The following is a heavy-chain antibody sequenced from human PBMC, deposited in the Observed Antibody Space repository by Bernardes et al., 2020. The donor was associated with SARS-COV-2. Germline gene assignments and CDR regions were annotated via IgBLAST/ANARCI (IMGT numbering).Heavy chain of an antibody. J-gene: IGHJ6*02. V-gene: IGHV3-23*01. CDR2: ATRDAGVT. Sequence: GGSLRLSCVASGFNFNVFAMSWVRQAPGKGLEWVASATRDAGVTFYADSVKGRFTIARDNSKNTLYLQMNSLRDEDTAVYYCARDERSITIFGVVIPYGMDVWGQGTTVTVSS. D-gene: IGHD3-3*01. CDR3: ARDERSITIFGVVIPYGMDV. CDR1: GFNFNVFA.